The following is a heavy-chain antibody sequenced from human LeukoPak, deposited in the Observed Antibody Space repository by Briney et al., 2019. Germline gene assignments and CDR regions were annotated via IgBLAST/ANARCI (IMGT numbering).Heavy chain of an antibody. Sequence: GGSLRLSCAASGYTFSSYGMHWVRQAPGKGLEWVAFIRFDGTIKDYADSVKGRFTISRDNSKNTLYLQMNSLRAEDTAVYYCANYGSGSPNWFDPWGQGTLVTVSS. D-gene: IGHD3-10*01. CDR1: GYTFSSYG. V-gene: IGHV3-30*02. J-gene: IGHJ5*02. CDR3: ANYGSGSPNWFDP. CDR2: IRFDGTIK.